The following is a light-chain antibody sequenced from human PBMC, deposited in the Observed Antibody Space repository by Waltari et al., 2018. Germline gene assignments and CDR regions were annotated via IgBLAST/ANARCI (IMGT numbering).Light chain of an antibody. CDR3: QHYVRLPAT. Sequence: EIVLTQSPGTLSLSPGERATLSCWASQSVGKFLAWYQQKPGQAPRLLIYGASSRATGIPDRFSGSGSGTDFSITINRLEPEDFAVYYCQHYVRLPATFGQGTKVEI. CDR1: QSVGKF. CDR2: GAS. V-gene: IGKV3-20*01. J-gene: IGKJ1*01.